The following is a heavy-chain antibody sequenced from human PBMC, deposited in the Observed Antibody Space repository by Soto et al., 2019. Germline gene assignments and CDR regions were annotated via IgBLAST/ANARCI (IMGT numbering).Heavy chain of an antibody. CDR2: ISVSSTYA. D-gene: IGHD3-10*01. J-gene: IGHJ4*02. V-gene: IGHV3-11*03. CDR3: ARGVRYYSSEKPANFDY. Sequence: QVQLLESVGGSVKPGGSLRLSCAASGFTFSDYYMSWIGQAPGKGLECVAYISVSSTYANYADSVEGRFTISRDNAENSLFLQMNSLRVEDSAVYYCARGVRYYSSEKPANFDYWGQGALVTVSS. CDR1: GFTFSDYY.